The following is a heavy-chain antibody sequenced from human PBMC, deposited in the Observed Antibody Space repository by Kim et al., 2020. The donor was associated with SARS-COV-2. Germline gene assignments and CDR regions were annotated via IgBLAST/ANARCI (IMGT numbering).Heavy chain of an antibody. CDR3: ARDLGRFWSGINWFDP. Sequence: ASVKVSCKASGYTFTSYGISWVRQAPGQGLEWMGWISAYNGNTNYAQKLQGRVTMTTDTSTSTAYMELRSLRSDDTAVYYCARDLGRFWSGINWFDPWGQGTLVTVSS. D-gene: IGHD3-3*01. CDR1: GYTFTSYG. V-gene: IGHV1-18*04. CDR2: ISAYNGNT. J-gene: IGHJ5*02.